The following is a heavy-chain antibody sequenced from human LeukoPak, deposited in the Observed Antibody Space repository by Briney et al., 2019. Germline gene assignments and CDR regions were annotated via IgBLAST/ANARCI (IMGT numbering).Heavy chain of an antibody. V-gene: IGHV3-49*03. CDR1: GFTFSSYW. J-gene: IGHJ4*02. CDR2: IRSKAYGGTT. Sequence: GGSLRLSCAASGFTFSSYWMHWFRQAPGKGLEWVGFIRSKAYGGTTEYAASVKGRFTISRDDSKSIAYLQMNSLKTEDTAVYYCTRVFPAPPDYWGQGTLVTVSS. CDR3: TRVFPAPPDY.